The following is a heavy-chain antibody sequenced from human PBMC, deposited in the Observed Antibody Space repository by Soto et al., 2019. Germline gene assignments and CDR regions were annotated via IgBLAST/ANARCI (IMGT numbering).Heavy chain of an antibody. V-gene: IGHV3-30-3*01. CDR1: GFTFSSYA. J-gene: IGHJ4*02. D-gene: IGHD3-22*01. CDR2: ISYDGSNK. CDR3: ARDDDYDSSGYSSFDY. Sequence: QVQLVKSGGGVVQPGRSLRLSCAASGFTFSSYAMHWVRQAPGKGLEWVAVISYDGSNKYYADSVKGRFTISRDNSKNTLYLQMNSLRADDTAVYYCARDDDYDSSGYSSFDYWGQGTLVTVSS.